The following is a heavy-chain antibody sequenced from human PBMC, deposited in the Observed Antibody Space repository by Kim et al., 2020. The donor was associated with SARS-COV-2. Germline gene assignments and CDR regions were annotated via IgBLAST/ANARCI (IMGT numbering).Heavy chain of an antibody. D-gene: IGHD6-13*01. CDR3: ARGGHSSSWYRELGEVRR. Sequence: SETLSLICAVYGGSFSGYYWSWIRQPPGKGLEWIGEINHSGSTNYNPSPKSRVTISVDTSKNQFSLKLSSVTAADTAVYYCARGGHSSSWYRELGEVRRWGQGTLVTVPS. CDR2: INHSGST. J-gene: IGHJ4*02. CDR1: GGSFSGYY. V-gene: IGHV4-34*01.